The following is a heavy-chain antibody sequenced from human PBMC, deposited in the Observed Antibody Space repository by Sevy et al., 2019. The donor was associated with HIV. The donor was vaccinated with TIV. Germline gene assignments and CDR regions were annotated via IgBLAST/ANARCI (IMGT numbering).Heavy chain of an antibody. Sequence: GGSLRLSCAASGFSFSNYEMNWVRQAPGKGLEWISYISSSGSRIYYAPSVRGRFIISRDNAKNSLYLQMSSLRAEDTAVYYCARDLPHSATTVAHFDYWGRGTLVTVSS. CDR3: ARDLPHSATTVAHFDY. CDR2: ISSSGSRI. D-gene: IGHD4-17*01. V-gene: IGHV3-48*03. CDR1: GFSFSNYE. J-gene: IGHJ4*02.